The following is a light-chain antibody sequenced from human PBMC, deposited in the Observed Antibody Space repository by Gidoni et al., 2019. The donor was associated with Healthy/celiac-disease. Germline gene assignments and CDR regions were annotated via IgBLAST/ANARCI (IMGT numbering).Light chain of an antibody. CDR3: QQLNSYPPKIT. CDR1: QGISSY. Sequence: DIQLTQSPSFLSASVGDRVTITCRASQGISSYLAWYQQKPGKDPKLLIYAASTLQSGVTSRCSGSGSGTEFTLTISSLQPEDYATYYCQQLNSYPPKITFGQGTRLEIK. V-gene: IGKV1-9*01. CDR2: AAS. J-gene: IGKJ5*01.